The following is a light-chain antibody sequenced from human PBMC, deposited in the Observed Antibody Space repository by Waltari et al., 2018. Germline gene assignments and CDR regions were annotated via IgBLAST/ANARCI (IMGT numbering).Light chain of an antibody. CDR2: HND. CDR3: ATWDDRLSNPV. V-gene: IGLV1-47*01. CDR1: SSNIGGNY. Sequence: QSVVTQAPSASGTPGQRVTISCSGSSSNIGGNYVYWYQLLRGTAPKCLIYHNDQRPSGVPDRFSGSKSGTSASLAISGLGSWDEGDYYCATWDDRLSNPVFGGGTKLTVL. J-gene: IGLJ3*02.